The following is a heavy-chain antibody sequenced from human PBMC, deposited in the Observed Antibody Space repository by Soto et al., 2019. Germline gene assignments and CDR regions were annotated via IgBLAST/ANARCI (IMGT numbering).Heavy chain of an antibody. V-gene: IGHV1-69*04. J-gene: IGHJ3*02. CDR3: ARDYSSGWYANDAFDI. CDR1: GGTFSSYT. Sequence: SVKVSWKASGGTFSSYTISWVRQAPGQGLEWMGRIIPILGIANYAQKFQGRVTITADKSTSIAYMELSSLRSEDTAVYYCARDYSSGWYANDAFDIWGQGTMVTVSS. D-gene: IGHD6-19*01. CDR2: IIPILGIA.